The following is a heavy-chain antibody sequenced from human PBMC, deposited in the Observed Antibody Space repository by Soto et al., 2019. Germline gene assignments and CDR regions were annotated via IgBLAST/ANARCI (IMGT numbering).Heavy chain of an antibody. CDR3: ARTRYGSGRTWFDP. J-gene: IGHJ5*02. Sequence: QLQLQESGPGLVKPSETLSLTCTISGDSISNSNYYWGWIRQPPGKGLEWIGSIYYSGSTYYNPSHKSLVTIAVDTSRNQFSLKLRSVTAGDTAVYHCARTRYGSGRTWFDPWGQRTLVTVSS. V-gene: IGHV4-39*01. CDR1: GDSISNSNYY. CDR2: IYYSGST. D-gene: IGHD3-10*01.